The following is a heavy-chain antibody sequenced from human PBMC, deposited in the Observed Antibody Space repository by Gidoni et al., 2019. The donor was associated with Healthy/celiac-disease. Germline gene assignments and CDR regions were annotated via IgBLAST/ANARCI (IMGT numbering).Heavy chain of an antibody. J-gene: IGHJ4*02. CDR3: ARVDTAMVDSNDY. D-gene: IGHD5-18*01. V-gene: IGHV3-30-3*01. CDR2: ISYDGSNK. Sequence: QVQLVESGGGVVQPGRSLRLSCAASGFTFSSYAMHWVRQAPGKGLEWVAVISYDGSNKYYADSVKGRFTISRDNSKNTLYLQMNSLRAEDTAVYYCARVDTAMVDSNDYWGQGTLVTVSS. CDR1: GFTFSSYA.